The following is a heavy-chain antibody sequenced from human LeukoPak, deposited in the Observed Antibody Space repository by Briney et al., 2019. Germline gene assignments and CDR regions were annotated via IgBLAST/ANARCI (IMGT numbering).Heavy chain of an antibody. Sequence: ASVKVSCKASGYTFTSYGISWVRQAPGQGLEWMGWISAYNGNTDYAQKLQGRVTMTTDTSTSTAYMELRSLRSDDTAAYYCATDSSSSEFDPWGQGTLVTVSS. CDR2: ISAYNGNT. D-gene: IGHD6-6*01. CDR3: ATDSSSSEFDP. J-gene: IGHJ5*02. V-gene: IGHV1-18*01. CDR1: GYTFTSYG.